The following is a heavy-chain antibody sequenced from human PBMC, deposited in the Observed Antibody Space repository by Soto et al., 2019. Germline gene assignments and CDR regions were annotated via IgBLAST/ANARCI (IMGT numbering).Heavy chain of an antibody. D-gene: IGHD3-22*01. J-gene: IGHJ5*02. CDR2: IIPIVETP. CDR3: ARLSRPNYYDTSGFFKDNWFDP. V-gene: IGHV1-69*01. CDR1: GGTFNSYD. Sequence: QVQLVQSGAEVKKPGSSMKVSCKASGGTFNSYDINWVRQAPGQGLEWMGGIIPIVETPKYAQKFQGRVTITADDSTTTVYMELSSLRSEDTAMYYCARLSRPNYYDTSGFFKDNWFDPWGQGTLVTVSS.